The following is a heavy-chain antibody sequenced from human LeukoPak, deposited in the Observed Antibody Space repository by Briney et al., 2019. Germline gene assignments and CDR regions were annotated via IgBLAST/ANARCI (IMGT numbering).Heavy chain of an antibody. D-gene: IGHD3-10*01. J-gene: IGHJ4*02. Sequence: PSETLSLTCTVSGGSISSSSYYWGWIRQPPGKGLEWIGSIYYSGSTYYNPSLKSRVTISVDTSKNQFSLKLSSVTAADTAVYYCARGGTLLWFGELLFRSARFDYWGQGTLVTVSS. CDR3: ARGGTLLWFGELLFRSARFDY. V-gene: IGHV4-39*07. CDR2: IYYSGST. CDR1: GGSISSSSYY.